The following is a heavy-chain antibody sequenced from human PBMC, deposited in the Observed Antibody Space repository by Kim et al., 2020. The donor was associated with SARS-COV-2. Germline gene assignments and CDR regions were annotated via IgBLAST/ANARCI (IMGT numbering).Heavy chain of an antibody. CDR2: INPNTGGT. J-gene: IGHJ4*02. V-gene: IGHV1-2*02. Sequence: ASVKVSCKASGYTFTGYYMHWVQQAPGQGLEWMGWINPNTGGTNYAQKFQGRVSMTRDTSIRTAYMELSSLRSDDTAVYFCARVGSGSSPFDSWGQGTLVTVSS. D-gene: IGHD1-26*01. CDR1: GYTFTGYY. CDR3: ARVGSGSSPFDS.